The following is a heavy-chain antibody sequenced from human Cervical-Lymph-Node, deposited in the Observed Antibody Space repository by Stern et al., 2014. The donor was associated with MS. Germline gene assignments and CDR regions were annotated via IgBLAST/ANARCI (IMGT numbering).Heavy chain of an antibody. D-gene: IGHD4-23*01. CDR3: ARGKDERWAH. J-gene: IGHJ1*01. V-gene: IGHV3-21*01. Sequence: VQLVESGGGLVQPGGSLRLSCTGSGFTFSGYIMNWVRQAPGKGLEWVAAIISGSRYIYNEYSKKGRFTNTRDNINSSVYLHMGRQGVEDTAVSFCARGKDERWAHWGQGTLVTVSS. CDR2: IISGSRYI. CDR1: GFTFSGYI.